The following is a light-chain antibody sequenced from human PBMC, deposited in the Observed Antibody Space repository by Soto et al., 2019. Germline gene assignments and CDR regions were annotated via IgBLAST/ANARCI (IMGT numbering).Light chain of an antibody. CDR3: QQSYSTSS. J-gene: IGKJ4*01. Sequence: DIQMTQSPSSLSASVGDRVTITCRASQSINTYLNWYQQKPWKAPNLLIYAASSLQIGVPSRFSGSGSGTDFALTINSLQPEDFATYYCQQSYSTSSFGGGTKVEIK. V-gene: IGKV1-39*01. CDR2: AAS. CDR1: QSINTY.